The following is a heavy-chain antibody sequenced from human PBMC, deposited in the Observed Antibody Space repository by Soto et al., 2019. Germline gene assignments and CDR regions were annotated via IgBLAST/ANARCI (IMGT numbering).Heavy chain of an antibody. V-gene: IGHV4-59*08. D-gene: IGHD3-16*01. CDR3: AKYPPGGGGRGY. CDR2: EYSGTT. CDR1: GASISRDH. Sequence: QVQLQESGPGLVKPSETLSLTCTVSGASISRDHWNWIRQPPGKGLEWIGEYSGTTNYNPSLRTRVTIAADTPNTRFSLKLSSVPAADPAVYFCAKYPPGGGGRGYWGQGTLVTVSS. J-gene: IGHJ4*02.